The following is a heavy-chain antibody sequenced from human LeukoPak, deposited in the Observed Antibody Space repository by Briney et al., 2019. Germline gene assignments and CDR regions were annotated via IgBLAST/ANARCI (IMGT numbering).Heavy chain of an antibody. CDR3: ARDRGVVSPYVY. CDR1: RYTFTSYG. Sequence: ASLKVSCKASRYTFTSYGISCVREAPGQGLEWMGWISAYNGNTNYAQKLQGRVTMTTDTSTSTGYMELRSLTSDDTAVYYWARDRGVVSPYVYWGQGTLVTVSS. J-gene: IGHJ4*02. D-gene: IGHD3-10*01. CDR2: ISAYNGNT. V-gene: IGHV1-18*01.